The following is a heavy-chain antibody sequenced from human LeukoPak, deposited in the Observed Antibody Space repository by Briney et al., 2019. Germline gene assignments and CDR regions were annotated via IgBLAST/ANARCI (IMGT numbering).Heavy chain of an antibody. J-gene: IGHJ5*02. CDR2: ISSSGSTI. V-gene: IGHV3-48*03. CDR3: ARYCSSTSCYPMRNWFDP. CDR1: GFTFSSYE. D-gene: IGHD2-2*01. Sequence: GGSLRLSCAASGFTFSSYEMNWVRQAPGKGLEWVSYISSSGSTIYYADSVKGRFTISRDNAKNSLYLQMNSLRAEDTAVYYCARYCSSTSCYPMRNWFDPWGQGTLVTVSS.